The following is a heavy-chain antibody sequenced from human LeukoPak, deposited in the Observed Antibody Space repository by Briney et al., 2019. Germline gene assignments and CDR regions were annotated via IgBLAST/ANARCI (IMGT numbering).Heavy chain of an antibody. CDR3: ARVAAAGSDAFDI. CDR2: ISAYNGNT. D-gene: IGHD6-13*01. CDR1: GYTFTSYG. V-gene: IGHV1-18*01. J-gene: IGHJ3*02. Sequence: GASVTVSCTASGYTFTSYGISWVRQAPGQGLEWMGWISAYNGNTNYAQKLQGRVTMTTDTSTSTAYMELRSLRSDDTAVYYCARVAAAGSDAFDIWGQGTMVTVSS.